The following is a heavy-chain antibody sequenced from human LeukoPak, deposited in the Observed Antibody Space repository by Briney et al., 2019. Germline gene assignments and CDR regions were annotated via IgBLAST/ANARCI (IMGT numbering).Heavy chain of an antibody. D-gene: IGHD1/OR15-1a*01. CDR2: IYYSGST. Sequence: SETLSLTCTVSGGSISSYYWSWIRQPPGKGLEWIGYIYYSGSTNYNPSLKSRVTISVDTSKNQFSLRLSSVTATDTAVYYCAKVYSWNNVFDPWGQGTLVTVSS. V-gene: IGHV4-59*12. CDR3: AKVYSWNNVFDP. J-gene: IGHJ5*02. CDR1: GGSISSYY.